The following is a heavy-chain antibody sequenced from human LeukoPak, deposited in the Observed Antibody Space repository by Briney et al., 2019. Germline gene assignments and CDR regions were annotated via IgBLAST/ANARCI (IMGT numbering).Heavy chain of an antibody. J-gene: IGHJ5*02. CDR1: GFTVSSNF. D-gene: IGHD2-2*01. Sequence: PGGSLRLSCAASGFTVSSNFMSWVRQAPGKGLEWVSSISRGGRDINYSDSVKGRVTISRDNAKTSLYLQMNGLRGEDTAVYYCARGRGCSRTSCYPDLWGQGTLVTVSS. CDR3: ARGRGCSRTSCYPDL. CDR2: ISRGGRDI. V-gene: IGHV3-21*01.